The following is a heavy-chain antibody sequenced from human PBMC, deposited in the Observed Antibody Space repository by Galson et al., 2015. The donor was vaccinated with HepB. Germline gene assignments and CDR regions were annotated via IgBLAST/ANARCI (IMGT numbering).Heavy chain of an antibody. CDR3: ARGLSIGYCSGTSCYAGYGMGV. J-gene: IGHJ6*02. CDR2: ISSDGSKR. CDR1: GFTFSKFG. V-gene: IGHV3-30*03. D-gene: IGHD2-2*03. Sequence: SLRLSCAASGFTFSKFGMHWVRQAPGKGLEWVTVISSDGSKRYYADSVKGRFTISRDNSKNTLTLQMNSLRVEDTAVYYCARGLSIGYCSGTSCYAGYGMGVWGQGTSVTVSS.